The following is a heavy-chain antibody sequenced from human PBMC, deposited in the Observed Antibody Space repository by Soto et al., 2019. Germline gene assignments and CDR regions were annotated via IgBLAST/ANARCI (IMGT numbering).Heavy chain of an antibody. Sequence: EVQLLESGGGLVQPGGSLRLSCAASGFTFSSYAMSWVRQAPGKGLEWVSAISGSGGSTYYADSVKGRFTISRDNSKNTLYLQMNSLRAEDTAVYYCAKSRLGLERYCSGGSCYVFDYWGQGTLVTVSS. J-gene: IGHJ4*02. CDR3: AKSRLGLERYCSGGSCYVFDY. CDR1: GFTFSSYA. CDR2: ISGSGGST. D-gene: IGHD2-15*01. V-gene: IGHV3-23*01.